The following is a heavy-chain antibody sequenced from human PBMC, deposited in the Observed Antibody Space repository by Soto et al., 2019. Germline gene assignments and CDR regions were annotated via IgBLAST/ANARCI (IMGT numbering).Heavy chain of an antibody. CDR3: ARGGDYYLDS. J-gene: IGHJ4*02. CDR2: IFPRGDT. D-gene: IGHD4-17*01. Sequence: SETLSLTCTVSGDSISSGGFSWSWIRQPPGKGLEWIGYIFPRGDTYYNPSLKSRVAISVDRSKNQFSLRLSSVTAADTAVYYCARGGDYYLDSWGQGTLVTAPQ. V-gene: IGHV4-30-2*01. CDR1: GDSISSGGFS.